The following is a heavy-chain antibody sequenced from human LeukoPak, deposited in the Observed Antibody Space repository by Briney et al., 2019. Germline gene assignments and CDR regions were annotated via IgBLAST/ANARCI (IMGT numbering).Heavy chain of an antibody. CDR3: VRSGCDGGNCFFDY. CDR2: INPSDGST. J-gene: IGHJ4*02. V-gene: IGHV1-46*01. D-gene: IGHD2-15*01. Sequence: GASVKVSCNASGYTFTTYYIHWVRQAPGQGLEWMGIINPSDGSTSYAQKFQGRVTMTRDMSTSTVYMELSSLRSEDTAVYYCVRSGCDGGNCFFDYWGQGTLVTASS. CDR1: GYTFTTYY.